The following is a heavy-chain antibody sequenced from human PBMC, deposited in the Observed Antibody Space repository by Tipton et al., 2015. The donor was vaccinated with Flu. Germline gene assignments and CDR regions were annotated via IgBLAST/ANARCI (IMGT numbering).Heavy chain of an antibody. V-gene: IGHV3-9*01. Sequence: SLRLSCAASGFTFDDYAMHWVRQAPGKGLEWVSGISWNSGSIGYADSVKGRFTISRDNAKNSLYLQMNSLRAEDTAVYYCAKGGESSSISIAAAVPLGTSFDYWGQGTLVTVSS. J-gene: IGHJ4*02. D-gene: IGHD6-13*01. CDR3: AKGGESSSISIAAAVPLGTSFDY. CDR1: GFTFDDYA. CDR2: ISWNSGSI.